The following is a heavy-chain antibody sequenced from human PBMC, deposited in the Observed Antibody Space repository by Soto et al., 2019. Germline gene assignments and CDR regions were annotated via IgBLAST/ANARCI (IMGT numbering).Heavy chain of an antibody. D-gene: IGHD3-3*01. V-gene: IGHV4-59*01. J-gene: IGHJ6*02. CDR2: IYYSGST. Sequence: SETLSLTCSVLGGSISSYYWTWIRQPHGKGLEWIGYIYYSGSTKYNPSLQSRVTISVDTSKYQFSLKLSSVTAADTAVYYCARLGTNTIFALGPPGVDVWGQGTTVTAP. CDR3: ARLGTNTIFALGPPGVDV. CDR1: GGSISSYY.